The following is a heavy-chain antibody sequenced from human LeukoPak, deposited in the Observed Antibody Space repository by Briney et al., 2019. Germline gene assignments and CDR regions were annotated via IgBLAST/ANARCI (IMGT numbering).Heavy chain of an antibody. D-gene: IGHD6-19*01. Sequence: GGSLRLSCAASGFTFSTYSMNWVRQAPGKGLEWVAVISYDGSNKYYADSVKGRFTISRDNSKNTLYLQMNSLRAEDTAVYYCARVVAGAYDYWGQGTLVTVSS. CDR2: ISYDGSNK. CDR1: GFTFSTYS. CDR3: ARVVAGAYDY. V-gene: IGHV3-30*03. J-gene: IGHJ4*02.